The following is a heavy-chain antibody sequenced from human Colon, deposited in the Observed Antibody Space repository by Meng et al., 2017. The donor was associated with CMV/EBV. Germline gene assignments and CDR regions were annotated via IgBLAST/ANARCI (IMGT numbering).Heavy chain of an antibody. CDR2: VYTGGNT. CDR1: GSTVSSSL. V-gene: IGHV3-66*02. J-gene: IGHJ4*02. D-gene: IGHD4-17*01. CDR3: ARRGDYGDYRY. Sequence: LSCAGSGSTVSSSLMSWDRQAPGKGLQWVSTVYTGGNTYYTNSVRGRFTISRDNSKNTLNLQMNSLRPDDTAVYFCARRGDYGDYRYWGQGTLVTVSS.